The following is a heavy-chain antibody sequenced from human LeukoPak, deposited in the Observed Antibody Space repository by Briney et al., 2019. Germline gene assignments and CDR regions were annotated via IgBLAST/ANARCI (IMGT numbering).Heavy chain of an antibody. Sequence: ASVKVSCKASGGTFSSYAISWVRQAPGQGLEWMGGIIPIFGTANYAQKFQGRVTITADESTSTAYMGLSSLRSEDTAVYYCARAGLNYYDSSGYYPTLDYWGQGTLVTVSS. CDR1: GGTFSSYA. J-gene: IGHJ4*02. CDR2: IIPIFGTA. V-gene: IGHV1-69*13. CDR3: ARAGLNYYDSSGYYPTLDY. D-gene: IGHD3-22*01.